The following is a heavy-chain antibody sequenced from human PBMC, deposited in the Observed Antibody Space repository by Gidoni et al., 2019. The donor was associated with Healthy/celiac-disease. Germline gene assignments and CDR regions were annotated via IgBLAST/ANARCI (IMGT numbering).Heavy chain of an antibody. CDR1: GFTFSSYS. CDR3: ARDRSVTAHGMDV. D-gene: IGHD2-21*02. V-gene: IGHV3-21*01. CDR2: ISSSSSYI. J-gene: IGHJ6*02. Sequence: EVQLVESGGGLVKPGGSLRLSCAASGFTFSSYSMNWVRQAPGKGLEWVSSISSSSSYIYYADSVKGRFTISRDNAKNSLYLQMNSLRAEDTAVYYCARDRSVTAHGMDVWGQGTTVTVSS.